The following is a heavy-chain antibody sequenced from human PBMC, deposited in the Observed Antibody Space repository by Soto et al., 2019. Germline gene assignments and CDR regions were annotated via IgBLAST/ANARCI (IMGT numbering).Heavy chain of an antibody. CDR3: SRRIAAAENYFDY. D-gene: IGHD6-13*01. CDR2: ISSSSSYI. V-gene: IGHV3-21*01. J-gene: IGHJ4*02. Sequence: EVQLVESGGGLVKPGGSLRLSCAASGFTFSYYSMNWVRQAPGKGLEWVSSISSSSSYIYYADSVKGRFTISRDNAKNSLYLQMTSLRAEDTAVYYCSRRIAAAENYFDYWGQGTLVTVSS. CDR1: GFTFSYYS.